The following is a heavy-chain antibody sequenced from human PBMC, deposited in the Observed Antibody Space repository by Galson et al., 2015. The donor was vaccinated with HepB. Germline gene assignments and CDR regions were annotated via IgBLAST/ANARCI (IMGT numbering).Heavy chain of an antibody. Sequence: SLRLSCAASGFTLSSYAIHWVRQAPGKGLEWVTVISYDGRNHNYADSVMGRFTISRDNSKDTVYLQMSSLRADDTAVYYCARDSGYVSGWYAGRGGFDYWGQGTLVTVSS. CDR1: GFTLSSYA. CDR3: ARDSGYVSGWYAGRGGFDY. CDR2: ISYDGRNH. J-gene: IGHJ4*02. D-gene: IGHD6-19*01. V-gene: IGHV3-30*03.